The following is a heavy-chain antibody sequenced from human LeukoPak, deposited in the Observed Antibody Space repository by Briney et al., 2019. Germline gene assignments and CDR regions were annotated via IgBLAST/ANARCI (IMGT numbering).Heavy chain of an antibody. CDR1: GFTFSSYS. J-gene: IGHJ4*02. CDR2: ISSSSSYI. Sequence: GGSLRLSCAASGFTFSSYSMNWVRQAPGKGLEWVSSISSSSSYIYYADSVKGRFTISRDNAKNSLYLQMNSLRAEDTAVYYCARGGYSYGYEGFDYWGQATLVTVSS. D-gene: IGHD5-18*01. CDR3: ARGGYSYGYEGFDY. V-gene: IGHV3-21*01.